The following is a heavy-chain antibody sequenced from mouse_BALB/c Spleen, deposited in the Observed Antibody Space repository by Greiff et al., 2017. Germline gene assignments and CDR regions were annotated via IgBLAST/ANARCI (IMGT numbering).Heavy chain of an antibody. V-gene: IGHV14-3*02. Sequence: VQLKESGAELVKPGASVKLSCTASGFNIKDTYMHWVKQRPEQGLEWIGRIDPANGNTKYDPKFQGKATITADTSSNTAYLQLSSLTSEDTAVYYCARGGRLRHCDYWGQGTTLTVSS. D-gene: IGHD2-4*01. CDR1: GFNIKDTY. CDR3: ARGGRLRHCDY. CDR2: IDPANGNT. J-gene: IGHJ2*01.